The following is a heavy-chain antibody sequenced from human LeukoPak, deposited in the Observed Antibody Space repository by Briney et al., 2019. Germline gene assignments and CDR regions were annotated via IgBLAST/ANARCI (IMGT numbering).Heavy chain of an antibody. CDR2: IIPIFGTA. V-gene: IGHV1-69*01. Sequence: SVKVTCKASGCTFSSYAISWVRQAAGQGLDWMGGIIPIFGTANYAQKFQGRVTITADESTSTAYMELSSLRSEDTAVYYCARVVPVVPAATSWFDPWGQGTLVTVSS. D-gene: IGHD2-2*01. CDR3: ARVVPVVPAATSWFDP. CDR1: GCTFSSYA. J-gene: IGHJ5*02.